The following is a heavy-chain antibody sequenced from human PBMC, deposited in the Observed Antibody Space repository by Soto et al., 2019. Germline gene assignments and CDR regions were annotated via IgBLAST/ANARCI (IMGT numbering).Heavy chain of an antibody. J-gene: IGHJ6*03. CDR3: ATSYGDYHYYYYMDV. CDR1: GFTVSSNY. Sequence: GGSLRLSCAASGFTVSSNYMSWVRQAPGKGLEWVSVIYSGGSTYYADSVKGRFTISRDNSKNTLYLQMNSLRAEDTAVYYCATSYGDYHYYYYMDVWGKGTTVTVSS. V-gene: IGHV3-66*01. CDR2: IYSGGST. D-gene: IGHD4-17*01.